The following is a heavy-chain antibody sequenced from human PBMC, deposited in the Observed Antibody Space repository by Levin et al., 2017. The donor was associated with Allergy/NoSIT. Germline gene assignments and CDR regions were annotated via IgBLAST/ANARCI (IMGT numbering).Heavy chain of an antibody. V-gene: IGHV4-38-2*01. D-gene: IGHD3-22*01. CDR3: VRYDSSGHYFFDY. J-gene: IGHJ4*02. CDR2: IYHTGNT. Sequence: SETLSLTCDVSGFSISSGYYWAWIRQPPGKGLDWIGSIYHTGNTYYNPSLTTRFTISVDASKNQFSLKLRFVSAADTAMYYCVRYDSSGHYFFDYWGQGTLVTVSS. CDR1: GFSISSGYY.